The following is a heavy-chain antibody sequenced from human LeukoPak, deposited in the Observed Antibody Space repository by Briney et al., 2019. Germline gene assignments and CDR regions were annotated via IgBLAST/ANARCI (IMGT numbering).Heavy chain of an antibody. J-gene: IGHJ4*02. CDR1: GFTFSSSA. Sequence: GGSLRLSCAASGFTFSSSAMSWVRQAPGKGLEWVSAISGSGGSTYYADSVKGRFTISRDNSKNTLYLQMNSLRAEDTAVYYCAKRLSRDIVVVPAGLDYWGQGTLVTVSS. CDR3: AKRLSRDIVVVPAGLDY. D-gene: IGHD2-2*01. V-gene: IGHV3-23*01. CDR2: ISGSGGST.